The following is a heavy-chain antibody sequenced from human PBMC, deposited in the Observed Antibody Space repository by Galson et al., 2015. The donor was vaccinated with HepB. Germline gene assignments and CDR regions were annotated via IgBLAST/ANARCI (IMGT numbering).Heavy chain of an antibody. CDR1: GGSFGGFS. J-gene: IGHJ3*02. Sequence: LSLTCDVYGGSFGGFSWSWIRQSPGKGLEWIGEINYSGGTNYNPSLKNRVTISGGTAEDQLSLKVTSLTAADTAVYYCARERIYYDGSPYPYAFDIWGQGTMVTVSA. CDR2: INYSGGT. V-gene: IGHV4-34*01. D-gene: IGHD3-22*01. CDR3: ARERIYYDGSPYPYAFDI.